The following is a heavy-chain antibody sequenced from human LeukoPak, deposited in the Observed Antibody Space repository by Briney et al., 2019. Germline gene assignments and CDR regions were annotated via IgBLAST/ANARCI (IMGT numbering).Heavy chain of an antibody. CDR2: IIGSGSSA. V-gene: IGHV3-23*01. D-gene: IGHD3-3*01. Sequence: GGSLRLSCAASGFTFTNYAMSWVRQAPGMGLDWVSGIIGSGSSAFYADSVKGRFTSSRDNSKNTLYLQMNSLRAEDTAIYYCAKEGFWSGLDYYYMDVWGKGTTVTVSS. J-gene: IGHJ6*03. CDR3: AKEGFWSGLDYYYMDV. CDR1: GFTFTNYA.